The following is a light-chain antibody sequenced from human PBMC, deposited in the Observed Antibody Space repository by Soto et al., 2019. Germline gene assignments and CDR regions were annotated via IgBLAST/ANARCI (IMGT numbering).Light chain of an antibody. CDR2: DAS. J-gene: IGKJ4*01. CDR1: RGISTR. Sequence: DIQMTQSPSTLSASVGDRVTITCRASRGISTRLAWYQQRPGKAPTLLISDASTLESGVPSRFSGSGSGTEFTLTISSLYPDDFATYHCQQYNIFSLTFGGGTKVEI. V-gene: IGKV1-5*01. CDR3: QQYNIFSLT.